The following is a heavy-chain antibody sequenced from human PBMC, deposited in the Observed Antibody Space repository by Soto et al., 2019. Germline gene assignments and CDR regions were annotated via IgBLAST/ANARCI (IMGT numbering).Heavy chain of an antibody. CDR3: ARSIRGPRRFNGMDV. Sequence: SGPTLVNPTETLTLTCTFSGFSLTSPGMCVSWIRQSPGKALEWLALIERDDDDKYYSTSLKTRLTTSKDTRKNQVVLTMANMEPADTATYYCARSIRGPRRFNGMDVWGQGTTVTVSS. D-gene: IGHD1-20*01. CDR1: GFSLTSPGMC. V-gene: IGHV2-70*13. J-gene: IGHJ6*02. CDR2: IERDDDDK.